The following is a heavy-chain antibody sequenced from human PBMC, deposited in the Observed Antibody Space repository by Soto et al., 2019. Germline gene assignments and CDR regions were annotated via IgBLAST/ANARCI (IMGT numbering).Heavy chain of an antibody. Sequence: SETLSLTCAVSGGSISSGGYSWSWIRQPPGKGLEWIGYIYHSGSTYYNPSLKSRVTISVDRSKNQFSLKLSSVTAADTAVYYCASFYDSSGAFDYWGQGTLVIVSS. D-gene: IGHD3-22*01. V-gene: IGHV4-30-2*01. CDR3: ASFYDSSGAFDY. CDR2: IYHSGST. CDR1: GGSISSGGYS. J-gene: IGHJ4*02.